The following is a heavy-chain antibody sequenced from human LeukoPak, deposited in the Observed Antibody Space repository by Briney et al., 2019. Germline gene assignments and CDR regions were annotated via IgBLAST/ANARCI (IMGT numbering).Heavy chain of an antibody. CDR1: GFTFNDYA. D-gene: IGHD1-26*01. CDR3: VRGCATTSCQGYFGY. Sequence: GGSLRLSCAASGFTFNDYAMSWVRQAAGKGLEWVSAISGSGGSTFYADSVKGRFTISRDNSKDTLYLQMNSLRVEDTAVYYCVRGCATTSCQGYFGYWGQGTLVTVSS. V-gene: IGHV3-23*01. J-gene: IGHJ4*02. CDR2: ISGSGGST.